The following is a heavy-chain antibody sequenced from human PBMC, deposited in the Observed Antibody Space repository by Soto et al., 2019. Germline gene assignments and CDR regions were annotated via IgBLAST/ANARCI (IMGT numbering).Heavy chain of an antibody. D-gene: IGHD6-19*01. Sequence: QVQLVQSGAEVKKPGSSVKVSCKASGGTFSSYTISWVRQAPGQGLEWMGRIIPILGIANYAQKFQGRVTITADKSTSTAYMELSSMRSEDTAVYYCARGAVAGSWNYWGQGTLVTVSS. J-gene: IGHJ4*02. CDR3: ARGAVAGSWNY. CDR1: GGTFSSYT. CDR2: IIPILGIA. V-gene: IGHV1-69*02.